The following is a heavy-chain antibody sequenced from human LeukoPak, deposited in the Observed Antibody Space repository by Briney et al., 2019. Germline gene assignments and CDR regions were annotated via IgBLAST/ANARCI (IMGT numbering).Heavy chain of an antibody. CDR2: FDPEDGET. CDR1: GYTLTELS. Sequence: AASVKVSCKVSGYTLTELSMHWVRQAPGKGLEWMGGFDPEDGETIYAQKFRGRVTMTEDTSTDTAYMELSSLRSEDTAVYYCATDLNTVTFDYWGQGTLVTASS. D-gene: IGHD4-17*01. CDR3: ATDLNTVTFDY. J-gene: IGHJ4*02. V-gene: IGHV1-24*01.